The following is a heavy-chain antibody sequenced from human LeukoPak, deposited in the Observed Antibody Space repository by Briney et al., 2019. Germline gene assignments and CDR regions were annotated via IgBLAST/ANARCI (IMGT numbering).Heavy chain of an antibody. CDR1: GFTFSGSA. Sequence: GGSLRLSCAASGFTFSGSATHWVRQASGKGLEWVGRIRSKANSYATAYAASVKGRFTISRDDSKNTAYLQMNSLKTEDTAVYYCTRPLRGGELDAFDIWGQGTMVTVSS. V-gene: IGHV3-73*01. CDR2: IRSKANSYAT. J-gene: IGHJ3*02. CDR3: TRPLRGGELDAFDI. D-gene: IGHD3-16*01.